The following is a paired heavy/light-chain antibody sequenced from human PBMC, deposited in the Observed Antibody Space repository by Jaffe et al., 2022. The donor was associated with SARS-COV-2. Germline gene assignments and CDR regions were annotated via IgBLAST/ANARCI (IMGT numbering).Light chain of an antibody. J-gene: IGLJ3*02. CDR2: GDT. CDR3: QSYDTSLSAWV. Sequence: QSVLTQPPSVSGAPGQRVTIPCTGSRSNFGAGYGVHWYQQLPGTAPKLLIYGDTNRPSGVPDRFSGSRSGTSASLAITGLQAEDEADYYCQSYDTSLSAWVFGGGTKLTVL. CDR1: RSNFGAGYG. V-gene: IGLV1-40*01.
Heavy chain of an antibody. CDR3: VSQSSAAPAGDYFDF. CDR2: IHAGNGNT. Sequence: QVQLVQSGAEVKKPGASVKVSCKASGYTFTSYAMHWVRQAPGQRLEWMGWIHAGNGNTKYSQKFQGRVTIARDTSASTAYMELSSLRSEDTAVYYCVSQSSAAPAGDYFDFWGQGTLVTVSS. J-gene: IGHJ4*02. D-gene: IGHD2-2*01. V-gene: IGHV1-3*01. CDR1: GYTFTSYA.